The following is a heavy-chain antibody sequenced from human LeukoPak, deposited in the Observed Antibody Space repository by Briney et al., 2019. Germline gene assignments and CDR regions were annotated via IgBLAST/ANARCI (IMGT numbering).Heavy chain of an antibody. CDR1: GYTFTGFY. CDR3: ARDGGEI. CDR2: VNPKNGDT. D-gene: IGHD5-24*01. V-gene: IGHV1-2*02. Sequence: GASVKVPCKASGYTFTGFYMHWLRQAPGQGLQWMGWVNPKNGDTTYAQKFQGRVTMTRDTSISAAYMEPRSLRSDDTAVYYCARDGGEIWGQGTLVTVSS. J-gene: IGHJ4*02.